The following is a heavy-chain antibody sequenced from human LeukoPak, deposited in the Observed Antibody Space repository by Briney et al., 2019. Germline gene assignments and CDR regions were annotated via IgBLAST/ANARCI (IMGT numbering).Heavy chain of an antibody. J-gene: IGHJ4*02. Sequence: PSETLSLTCTVSGGSISSYYWSWLRQPPGRGLEWIGYIYYTGTTNYNPSLKGRAAISVDTSKNQFSLKLTSVTAADTAVYYCVRDKRDGTRPSSERFDYWGQGTLVTVSS. CDR2: IYYTGTT. CDR3: VRDKRDGTRPSSERFDY. CDR1: GGSISSYY. V-gene: IGHV4-59*01. D-gene: IGHD5-24*01.